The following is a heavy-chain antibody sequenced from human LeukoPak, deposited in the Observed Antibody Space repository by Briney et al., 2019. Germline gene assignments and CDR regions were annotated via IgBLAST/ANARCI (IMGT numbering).Heavy chain of an antibody. CDR1: GFTFSSDW. V-gene: IGHV3-7*01. CDR2: IKQDGSEK. J-gene: IGHJ3*02. CDR3: ASHGITMIVVAPDDAFDI. Sequence: GGSLRLSCAASGFTFSSDWMSWVRQAPGKGLEWVANIKQDGSEKYYVDSVKGRFTISRDNAKNSLYLQMNSLRAEDTAVYYCASHGITMIVVAPDDAFDIWGQGTMVTVSS. D-gene: IGHD3-22*01.